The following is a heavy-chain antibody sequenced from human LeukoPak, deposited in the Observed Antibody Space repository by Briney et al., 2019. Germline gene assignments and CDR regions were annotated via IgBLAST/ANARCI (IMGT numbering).Heavy chain of an antibody. CDR3: AKDSPMIVFGVVRGTFDY. V-gene: IGHV3-23*01. D-gene: IGHD3-3*01. Sequence: PGGSLRLSCAASGFTFSSYAMSWVRQAPGKGLEWVSAISGSGGSTYYADSVKGRFTISRDNSKNTLYLQMNSLRAEDTAVYYCAKDSPMIVFGVVRGTFDYWGQGTLVTVSS. J-gene: IGHJ4*02. CDR2: ISGSGGST. CDR1: GFTFSSYA.